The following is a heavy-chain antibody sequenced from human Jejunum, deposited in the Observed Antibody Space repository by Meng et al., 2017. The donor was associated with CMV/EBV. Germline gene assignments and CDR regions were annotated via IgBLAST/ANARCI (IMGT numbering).Heavy chain of an antibody. D-gene: IGHD6-19*01. J-gene: IGHJ4*02. V-gene: IGHV4-4*07. CDR1: GGSINNYY. Sequence: QGQMHESGTVLVKPSETLSLICTVSGGSINNYYWNWIRQSAGKGLEWIGRIYTSGSTNYNPSLQSRVTMSVDTSKNQFSLKLTSVTAADTAVYYCARGYSSDWYDYWGQGALVTVSS. CDR3: ARGYSSDWYDY. CDR2: IYTSGST.